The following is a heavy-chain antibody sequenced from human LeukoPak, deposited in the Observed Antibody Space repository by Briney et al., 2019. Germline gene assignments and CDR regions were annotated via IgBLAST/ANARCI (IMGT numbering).Heavy chain of an antibody. V-gene: IGHV3-30-3*01. D-gene: IGHD1-26*01. CDR3: ARAEWDPPRYFYYGMDV. Sequence: PGGSLRLSCAASEFHFSSYTMHWVRQAPGKGLEWVALISYDGSNQYYADSVKGRFTISRDNSKNTLYLQMYSLRAEDTAVYYCARAEWDPPRYFYYGMDVWGQGTTVPASS. CDR1: EFHFSSYT. J-gene: IGHJ6*02. CDR2: ISYDGSNQ.